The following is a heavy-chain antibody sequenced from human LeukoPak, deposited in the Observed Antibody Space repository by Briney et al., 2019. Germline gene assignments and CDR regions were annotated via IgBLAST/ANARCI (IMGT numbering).Heavy chain of an antibody. D-gene: IGHD6-19*01. V-gene: IGHV3-48*01. Sequence: GGSLRLFCAASGFTFSSYSMNWVRQAPGKGLEWVSYISSSSSTIYYADSVKGRFTISRDNAKNSLYLQMNSLRAEDTAVYYCARDRGGQWLVYYFDYWGQGTLVTVSS. CDR2: ISSSSSTI. J-gene: IGHJ4*02. CDR1: GFTFSSYS. CDR3: ARDRGGQWLVYYFDY.